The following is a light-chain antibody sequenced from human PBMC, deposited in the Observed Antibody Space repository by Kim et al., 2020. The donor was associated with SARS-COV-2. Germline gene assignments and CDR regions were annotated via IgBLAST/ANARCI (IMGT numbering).Light chain of an antibody. CDR1: QSLLNSSNDRND. V-gene: IGKV4-1*01. CDR2: GAS. Sequence: ANINCKSTQSLLNSSNDRNDLAWYQQKPRQPPKLLIYGASNRESGVPDRFTGYGSGTDFSLAMNTLQAEDVAVYYCQQYYDVPLTFGGGTKVDIK. CDR3: QQYYDVPLT. J-gene: IGKJ4*01.